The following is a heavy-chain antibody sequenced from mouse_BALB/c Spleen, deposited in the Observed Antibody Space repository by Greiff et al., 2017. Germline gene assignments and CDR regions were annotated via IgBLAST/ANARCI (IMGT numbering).Heavy chain of an antibody. CDR2: ISSGGST. CDR1: GFTFSSYA. J-gene: IGHJ3*01. CDR3: ARGDPFAY. V-gene: IGHV5-6-5*01. Sequence: EVQVVESGGGLVKPGGSLKLSCAASGFTFSSYAMSWVRQTPEKRLEWVASISSGGSTYYPDSVKGRFTISRDNARNILYLQMSSLRSEDTAMYYCARGDPFAYWGQGTLVTVSA.